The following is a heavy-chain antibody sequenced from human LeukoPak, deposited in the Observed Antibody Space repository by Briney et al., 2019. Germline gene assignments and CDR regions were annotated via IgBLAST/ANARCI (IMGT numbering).Heavy chain of an antibody. D-gene: IGHD6-19*01. CDR3: ARAVAVNGYYFDY. Sequence: GGSLRLSCAASGFTFSDYYMSWIRQAPGKGLEWVSYISSSGSTIYYADSVKGRFTISRDNAENSLYLQMNSLRAEDTAVYYCARAVAVNGYYFDYWGQGTLVTVSS. V-gene: IGHV3-11*01. J-gene: IGHJ4*02. CDR1: GFTFSDYY. CDR2: ISSSGSTI.